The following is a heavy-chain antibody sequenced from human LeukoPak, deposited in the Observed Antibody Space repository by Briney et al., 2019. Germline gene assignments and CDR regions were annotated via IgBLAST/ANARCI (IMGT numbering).Heavy chain of an antibody. V-gene: IGHV4-31*03. CDR3: ASRDGYNYVSAFDI. J-gene: IGHJ3*02. D-gene: IGHD5-24*01. CDR1: GDSISSGGYY. CDR2: IYYSGST. Sequence: PSQTLSLICTLCGDSISSGGYYWRWVRQHPGKGLEWIGYIYYSGSTYYNPSLKSRVTISVDTSKNQFSLKLSSVTAADTAVYYCASRDGYNYVSAFDIWGQGTMVTVSS.